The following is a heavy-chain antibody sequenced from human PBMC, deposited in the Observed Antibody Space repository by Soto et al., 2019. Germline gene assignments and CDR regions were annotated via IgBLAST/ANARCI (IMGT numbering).Heavy chain of an antibody. J-gene: IGHJ6*03. V-gene: IGHV4-61*01. D-gene: IGHD6-25*01. CDR2: IYYSGST. CDR1: GGSVSSGSYY. Sequence: SETLSLTCTVSGGSVSSGSYYWSWIRQPPGKGLEWIGYIYYSGSTNYNPSLKSRVTISVDTSKNQFSLKLSSVTAADTAVYYCARLPSGTDYYYMDVWGKGTTVTVSS. CDR3: ARLPSGTDYYYMDV.